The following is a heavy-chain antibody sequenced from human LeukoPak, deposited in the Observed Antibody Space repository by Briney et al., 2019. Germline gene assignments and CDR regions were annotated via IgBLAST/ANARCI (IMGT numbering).Heavy chain of an antibody. V-gene: IGHV1-2*02. CDR1: GYSFTGYS. J-gene: IGHJ4*02. Sequence: ASVKVSCKASGYSFTGYSMHWVRQAPGQGLEWMGWINPNSGGTNYAQKFQGRVTMTRDTSISTAYMELSRLRSDDTAVYYCARSNPRGGSDYWGQGTLVTVSS. CDR2: INPNSGGT. D-gene: IGHD3-10*01. CDR3: ARSNPRGGSDY.